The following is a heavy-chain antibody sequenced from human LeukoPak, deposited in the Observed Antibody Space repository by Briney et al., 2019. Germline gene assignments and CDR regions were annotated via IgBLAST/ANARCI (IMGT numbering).Heavy chain of an antibody. CDR1: GGSISSSSYY. D-gene: IGHD3-9*01. CDR2: IYYSGST. J-gene: IGHJ4*02. Sequence: SETLSLTCTVSGGSISSSSYYWGWIRQPPGKGLEWIGSIYYSGSTYYNPSLKSRVTISVDTSKNQFSLKLSSVTAADTAVYYCARVTGYMIEDYFDYWGQGTLVTVSS. V-gene: IGHV4-39*07. CDR3: ARVTGYMIEDYFDY.